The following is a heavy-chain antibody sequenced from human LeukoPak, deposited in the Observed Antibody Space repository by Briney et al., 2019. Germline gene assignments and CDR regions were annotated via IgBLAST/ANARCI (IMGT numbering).Heavy chain of an antibody. D-gene: IGHD6-13*01. CDR3: ARVRQGPATAGSWDAFDI. Sequence: SETLSLTCTVSGGSISSYYWSWIRQPPGKGLEWIGNIYYSGNTNYNPSLKSRVTISVDTSKNQFSLKLSSVTAADTAVYYCARVRQGPATAGSWDAFDIWGQGTMVTVSS. CDR1: GGSISSYY. V-gene: IGHV4-59*01. J-gene: IGHJ3*02. CDR2: IYYSGNT.